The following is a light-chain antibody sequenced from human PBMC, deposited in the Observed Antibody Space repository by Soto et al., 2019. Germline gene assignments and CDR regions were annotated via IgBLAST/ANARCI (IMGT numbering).Light chain of an antibody. CDR3: QVWDTDSDHQV. J-gene: IGLJ1*01. CDR1: NIGSKS. V-gene: IGLV3-21*04. CDR2: YDN. Sequence: SYELTQPPSVSVAPGETARITCEGNNIGSKSVHWYQQKPGQAPVLVIYYDNHRHSGIPARFSGSNSGSTATLTITRVEAGDEADYYCQVWDTDSDHQVFGTGTKLTVL.